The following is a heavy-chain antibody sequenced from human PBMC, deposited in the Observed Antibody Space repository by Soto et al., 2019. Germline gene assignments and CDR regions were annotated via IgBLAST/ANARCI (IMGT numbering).Heavy chain of an antibody. J-gene: IGHJ4*02. Sequence: QVQLVQSGAEVKKPGSSVKVSCTASGGTFSSYAISWVRQAPGQGLEWMGGIIPIFGTANYAQKFQGRVTITADKSTSTAYMELSSLRSEDTAVYYCARGEPGIAAAGTWGIDYWGQGTLVTVSS. CDR3: ARGEPGIAAAGTWGIDY. CDR1: GGTFSSYA. CDR2: IIPIFGTA. D-gene: IGHD6-13*01. V-gene: IGHV1-69*06.